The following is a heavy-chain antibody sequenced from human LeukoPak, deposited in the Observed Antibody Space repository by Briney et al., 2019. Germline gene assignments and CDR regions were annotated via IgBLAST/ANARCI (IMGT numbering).Heavy chain of an antibody. V-gene: IGHV3-30*18. D-gene: IGHD3-10*01. CDR2: ISYDGSNK. CDR3: AKDPGYSYGSGSYPDY. J-gene: IGHJ4*02. Sequence: GGSLRLSCAASGFTFSSYGMHWVRHAPGKGLGWVAVISYDGSNKYYADSVKGRFTISRDNSKNTLYLQMNSLRAEDTAVYYCAKDPGYSYGSGSYPDYWGQGTLVTVSS. CDR1: GFTFSSYG.